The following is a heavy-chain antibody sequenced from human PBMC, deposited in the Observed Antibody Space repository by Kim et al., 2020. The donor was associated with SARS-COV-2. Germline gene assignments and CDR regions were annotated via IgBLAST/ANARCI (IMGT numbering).Heavy chain of an antibody. Sequence: ASVKVSCKASGYTFTSYAMNWVRQAPGQGLEWMGWINTNTGNPTYAQGFTGRFVFSLDTSVSTAYLQISSLKAEDTAVYYCARELADILTGYYHDYYYYGMDVWGQGTTVTVSS. CDR1: GYTFTSYA. CDR2: INTNTGNP. D-gene: IGHD3-9*01. J-gene: IGHJ6*02. V-gene: IGHV7-4-1*02. CDR3: ARELADILTGYYHDYYYYGMDV.